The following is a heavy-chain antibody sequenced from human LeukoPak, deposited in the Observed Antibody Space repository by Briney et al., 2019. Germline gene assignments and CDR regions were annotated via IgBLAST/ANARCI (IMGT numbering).Heavy chain of an antibody. J-gene: IGHJ3*02. V-gene: IGHV2-5*02. CDR2: IYWDDDK. D-gene: IGHD3-10*01. CDR1: GFSLSTRGVG. CDR3: AHRPLYYYGSGSYPWGAFDI. Sequence: SGPTLVNPTQTLTLTCTFSGFSLSTRGVGVGWIRQPPGKALEWLALIYWDDDKRYSPSLKSRLTITKDTSKNQVLLTMTNMDPVDTATYYCAHRPLYYYGSGSYPWGAFDIWGQGTMVTVSS.